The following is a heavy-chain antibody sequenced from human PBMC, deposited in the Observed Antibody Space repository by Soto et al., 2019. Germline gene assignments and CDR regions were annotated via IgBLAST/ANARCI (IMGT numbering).Heavy chain of an antibody. V-gene: IGHV3-23*01. CDR1: GFTFYNYA. D-gene: IGHD2-8*01. CDR3: AKKGLGSLATYCTTGDCHYAFDV. J-gene: IGHJ3*01. CDR2: ISGGGDGT. Sequence: EVQLLESGGGLVRPGGSLRLSCAASGFTFYNYAMNWVRQAPGKGLEWVSTISGGGDGTYYADSVKGRFTISRDNSRNTVLLPMNSPTAEDTAVYYCAKKGLGSLATYCTTGDCHYAFDVWGQGTLVNVSS.